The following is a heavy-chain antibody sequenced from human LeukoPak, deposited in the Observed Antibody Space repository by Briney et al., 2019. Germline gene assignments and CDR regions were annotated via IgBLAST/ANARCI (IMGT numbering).Heavy chain of an antibody. D-gene: IGHD5-18*01. CDR3: ARDLAYSRLDY. V-gene: IGHV3-7*01. Sequence: GESLRLSCAVSGLTFSSSWMDWVRQAPGKGLEWVASINPDGNKKYSADSVKGRFTISRDNAENSLYLQMNSLRVEDTAFYYCARDLAYSRLDYWGQGMLVTVSS. J-gene: IGHJ4*02. CDR2: INPDGNKK. CDR1: GLTFSSSW.